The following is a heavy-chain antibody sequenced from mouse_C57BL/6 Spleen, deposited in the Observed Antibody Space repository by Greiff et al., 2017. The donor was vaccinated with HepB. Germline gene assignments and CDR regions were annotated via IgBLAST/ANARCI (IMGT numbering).Heavy chain of an antibody. CDR1: GYSFTSYY. Sequence: QVQLQQSGPELVKPGASVKISCKASGYSFTSYYIHWVKQRPGQGLEWIGWIYPGSGNTKYNEKFKGKATLTADTSSSTAYMQLSSLTSEDSAVYYCARGIYYGNHGDFDYWGQGTTLTVSS. J-gene: IGHJ2*01. CDR2: IYPGSGNT. CDR3: ARGIYYGNHGDFDY. V-gene: IGHV1-66*01. D-gene: IGHD2-1*01.